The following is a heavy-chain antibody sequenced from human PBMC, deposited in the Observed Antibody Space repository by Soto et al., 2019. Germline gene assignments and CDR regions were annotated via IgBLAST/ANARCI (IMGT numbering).Heavy chain of an antibody. CDR2: IYYSGST. J-gene: IGHJ6*02. CDR1: GGSVSSGSYY. Sequence: KSSETLSLTCTVSGGSVSSGSYYWSWIRQPPGKGLEWIGYIYYSGSTNYNPSLKSRVTISVDTSKNQFSLKLSSVTAADTAVYYCARDFFSGWYDYYGMDVWGQGTTVTVSS. D-gene: IGHD6-19*01. V-gene: IGHV4-61*01. CDR3: ARDFFSGWYDYYGMDV.